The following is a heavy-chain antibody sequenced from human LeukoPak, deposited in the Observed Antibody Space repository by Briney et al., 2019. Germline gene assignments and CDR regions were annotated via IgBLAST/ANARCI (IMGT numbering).Heavy chain of an antibody. CDR2: INPSGGST. CDR3: ARNYVKDAFDI. CDR1: GYTFTSYY. V-gene: IGHV1-46*01. D-gene: IGHD1-7*01. J-gene: IGHJ3*02. Sequence: ASVKVSCKASGYTFTSYYMHWVRQAPGQGLEWMGIINPSGGSTSYAQKFQGRVTMTRDMSTSTVYMELRSLRSDDTAVYYCARNYVKDAFDIWGQGTMVTVSS.